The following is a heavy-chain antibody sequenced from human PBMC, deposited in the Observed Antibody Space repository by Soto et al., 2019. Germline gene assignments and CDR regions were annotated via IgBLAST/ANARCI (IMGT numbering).Heavy chain of an antibody. J-gene: IGHJ6*02. Sequence: ASVKVSCKASGYTFTGYYMHWVRQAPGQGLEWMGWINPNSGGTNYAQKFQGRVTMTRDTSVSTAYMELSRLRSDDTAVYYCARPEGYYYGMDVWGQGTTVTVSS. V-gene: IGHV1-2*02. CDR3: ARPEGYYYGMDV. CDR2: INPNSGGT. CDR1: GYTFTGYY.